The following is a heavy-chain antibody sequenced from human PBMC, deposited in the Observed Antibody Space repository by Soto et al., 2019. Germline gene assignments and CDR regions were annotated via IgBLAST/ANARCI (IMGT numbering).Heavy chain of an antibody. Sequence: LTCTVSGGSISSGGYYWSWIRQHPGKGLEWIGYIYYSGSTYYNPSLKSRVTISVDTSKNQFSLKLSSVTAADTAVYYCARDGDRGSSWYYFDYWGQGTLVTVSS. D-gene: IGHD6-13*01. J-gene: IGHJ4*02. CDR3: ARDGDRGSSWYYFDY. V-gene: IGHV4-31*03. CDR1: GGSISSGGYY. CDR2: IYYSGST.